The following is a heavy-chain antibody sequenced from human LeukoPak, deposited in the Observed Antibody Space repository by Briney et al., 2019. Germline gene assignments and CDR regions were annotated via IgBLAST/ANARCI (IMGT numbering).Heavy chain of an antibody. CDR2: SIPICSTA. Sequence: GASVKVSCKASGGTFSSYAISWVRQAPGQGLEWMGGSIPICSTANYAQKFQGRVTITADESMSTAYMELSSLRSEDTAVYYCARGPSHCSSTSCYSYYYYMDVWGTGTTVTVSS. D-gene: IGHD2-2*02. J-gene: IGHJ6*03. CDR3: ARGPSHCSSTSCYSYYYYMDV. CDR1: GGTFSSYA. V-gene: IGHV1-69*13.